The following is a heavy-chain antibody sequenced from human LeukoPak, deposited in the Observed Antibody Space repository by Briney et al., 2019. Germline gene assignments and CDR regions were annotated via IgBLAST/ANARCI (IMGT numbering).Heavy chain of an antibody. V-gene: IGHV1-69*17. Sequence: SVKVSCKASGGTFSSYAISWVRQAPGQGLEWMGGIIPIFGIANYAQKFQGRVTITADKSTSTAYMELSSLRSEDTAVYYCARDGEAGYYGSGSYYHYWGQGTLVTVSS. CDR1: GGTFSSYA. CDR3: ARDGEAGYYGSGSYYHY. J-gene: IGHJ4*02. CDR2: IIPIFGIA. D-gene: IGHD3-10*01.